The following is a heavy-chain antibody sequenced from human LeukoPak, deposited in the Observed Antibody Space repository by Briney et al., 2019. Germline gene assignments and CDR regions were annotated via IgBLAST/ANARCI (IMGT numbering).Heavy chain of an antibody. Sequence: GGSLRLSCAASGFTFGSYWMHWVRQAPGKGLVWVSRINSDGSSTSYADSVKGRFTISRDNAKNTLYLQMNSLRAEDTAVYYCARVRSLGSYLSAFDIWGQGTMVTVSS. J-gene: IGHJ3*02. D-gene: IGHD1-26*01. CDR1: GFTFGSYW. V-gene: IGHV3-74*01. CDR2: INSDGSST. CDR3: ARVRSLGSYLSAFDI.